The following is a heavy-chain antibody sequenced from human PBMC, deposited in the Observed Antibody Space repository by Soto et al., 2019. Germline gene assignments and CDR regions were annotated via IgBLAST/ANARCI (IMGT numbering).Heavy chain of an antibody. Sequence: SETLSLTCTVSGGSIGSGDYYWSWIRQPPGKGLEWIGYIYYSGNTYYNPSLKSRLTISLDTSKNQFSLNLSSVTAADTADNWFDPWGQGTLVTVSS. CDR2: IYYSGNT. V-gene: IGHV4-30-4*01. J-gene: IGHJ5*02. CDR3: DP. CDR1: GGSIGSGDYY.